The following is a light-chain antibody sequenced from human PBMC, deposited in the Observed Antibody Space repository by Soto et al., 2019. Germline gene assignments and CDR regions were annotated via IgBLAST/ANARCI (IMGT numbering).Light chain of an antibody. V-gene: IGKV1-39*01. CDR2: SAS. J-gene: IGKJ1*01. CDR3: QQSNSVPKT. Sequence: DIEMTQSASSLSASVGDRVTITCRASQSIGTSLNWYQHKSGKAPKVLIYSASTLQSGVPSRFSGSGSGTDFTLTINSLQPEDFATYYCQQSNSVPKTFGQGTKVDIK. CDR1: QSIGTS.